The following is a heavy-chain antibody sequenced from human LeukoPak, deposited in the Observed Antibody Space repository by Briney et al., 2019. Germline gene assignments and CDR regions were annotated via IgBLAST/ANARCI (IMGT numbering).Heavy chain of an antibody. J-gene: IGHJ4*02. Sequence: SQTLSLTCAISGDSVSSNSAAWNWIRQSPSRGLEGLGRTYYRSKWYNDYAVSVKSRITINPDTSKNQFSLQLNSVTPEDTAVYYCARVGYYYDSSGYYYLFDYWGQGTLVTVSS. D-gene: IGHD3-22*01. CDR3: ARVGYYYDSSGYYYLFDY. CDR1: GDSVSSNSAA. CDR2: TYYRSKWYN. V-gene: IGHV6-1*01.